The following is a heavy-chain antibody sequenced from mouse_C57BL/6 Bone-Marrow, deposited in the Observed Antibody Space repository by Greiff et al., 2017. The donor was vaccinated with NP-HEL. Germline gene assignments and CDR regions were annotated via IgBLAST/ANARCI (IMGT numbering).Heavy chain of an antibody. J-gene: IGHJ2*01. CDR1: GFTFTDYY. Sequence: EVNVVESGGGLVQPGGSLSLSCAASGFTFTDYYMSWVRQPPGKALEWLGFIRNKANGYTTEYSASVKGRFTISRDNSQSILYLQMNALRAEDSATYYCARSLPYPYYFDYWGQGTTLTVSS. V-gene: IGHV7-3*01. CDR2: IRNKANGYTT. D-gene: IGHD2-10*01. CDR3: ARSLPYPYYFDY.